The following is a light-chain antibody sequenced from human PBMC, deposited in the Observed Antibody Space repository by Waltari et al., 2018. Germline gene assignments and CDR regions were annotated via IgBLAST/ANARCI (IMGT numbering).Light chain of an antibody. CDR2: GAS. Sequence: DIQMTQSPSSQSASVGDRVTITCRASQSITTFLHWYQQKPGKAPKLLIYGASSLQSGVPSRFSGSGSGTDFTLTISSLQVEDFATYYCQQSYSSPYTFGQGTNLEIK. CDR3: QQSYSSPYT. CDR1: QSITTF. V-gene: IGKV1-39*01. J-gene: IGKJ2*01.